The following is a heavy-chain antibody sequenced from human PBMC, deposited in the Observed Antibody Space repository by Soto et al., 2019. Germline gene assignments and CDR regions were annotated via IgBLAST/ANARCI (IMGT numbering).Heavy chain of an antibody. CDR1: GFTFSSYS. D-gene: IGHD6-13*01. J-gene: IGHJ6*02. CDR2: ISSSSSYI. V-gene: IGHV3-21*01. Sequence: GGSLRLSCAASGFTFSSYSMNWVRQAPGKGLEWVSSISSSSSYIYYADSVKGRFTISRDNAKNSLYLQMNSLRAEDTAVYYCARDPGSSITYYYYGMDVWGQGTTVTVSS. CDR3: ARDPGSSITYYYYGMDV.